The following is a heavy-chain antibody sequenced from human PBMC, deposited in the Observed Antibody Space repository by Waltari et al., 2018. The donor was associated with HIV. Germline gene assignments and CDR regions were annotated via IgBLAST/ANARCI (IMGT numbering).Heavy chain of an antibody. CDR1: VGSFNDNY. CDR3: ARGTTGLGLTRRYLDY. V-gene: IGHV4-34*01. CDR2: INHIGEA. J-gene: IGHJ4*02. Sequence: QPHLQQRGAGLVNPSETLSLTCAGYVGSFNDNYLSWIRQSPGKELEWIGEINHIGEANYESPLRGRVTQSVEPAENPGSIKLFTVTAEGTTVYCVARGTTGLGLTRRYLDYWGQGPRVAVSS. D-gene: IGHD1-1*01.